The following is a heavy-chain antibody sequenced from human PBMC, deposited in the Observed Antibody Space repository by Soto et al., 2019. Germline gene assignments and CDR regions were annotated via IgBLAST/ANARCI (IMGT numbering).Heavy chain of an antibody. D-gene: IGHD3-3*02. CDR1: GGSINSSHW. J-gene: IGHJ4*02. CDR3: AARHFWSGPWTQRRLDY. V-gene: IGHV4-4*02. CDR2: ISHGGST. Sequence: PSETLSLTCAVSGGSINSSHWWSWVRQPPGKGLEWIGQISHGGSTNYNPSLTSRVTISVDKSKNHFSLKLTSVTAADTAVYYCAARHFWSGPWTQRRLDYWGQGTLVPVSS.